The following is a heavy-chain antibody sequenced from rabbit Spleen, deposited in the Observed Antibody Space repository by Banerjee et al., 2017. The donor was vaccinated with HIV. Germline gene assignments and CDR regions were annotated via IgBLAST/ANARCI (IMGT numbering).Heavy chain of an antibody. D-gene: IGHD4-1*01. CDR2: IVPIFGVT. CDR1: GFDFSTYS. V-gene: IGHV1S7*01. CDR3: VRNSGWGLSYFKL. J-gene: IGHJ4*01. Sequence: HLVESGGGLVQPGGSLKLSCKASGFDFSTYSMSWVRQAPGKGLEWIGYIVPIFGVTYYANWVNGRFTISSHNAQNTLYLQLNSLTIADTATYFCVRNSGWGLSYFKLWGQGTLVTVS.